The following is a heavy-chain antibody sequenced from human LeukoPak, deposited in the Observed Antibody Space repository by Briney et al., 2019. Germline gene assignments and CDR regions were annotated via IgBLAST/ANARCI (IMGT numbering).Heavy chain of an antibody. V-gene: IGHV3-7*01. CDR2: IKQDGSEK. CDR3: ANGDGFDY. Sequence: PGGSLRLSCATSGFTFSTYWMSWVRQAPRKGLEWVANIKQDGSEKYYADSVTGRFTISRDNAKNSLYLQMNSLRAEDTAVYYCANGDGFDYWGQGTLVTVSS. CDR1: GFTFSTYW. D-gene: IGHD5-24*01. J-gene: IGHJ4*02.